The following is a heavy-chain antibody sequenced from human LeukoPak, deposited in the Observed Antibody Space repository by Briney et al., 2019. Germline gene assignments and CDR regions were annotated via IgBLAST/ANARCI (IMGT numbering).Heavy chain of an antibody. V-gene: IGHV3-7*04. J-gene: IGHJ4*02. CDR1: GFTFSSYW. Sequence: GGSLRLSCAASGFTFSSYWMSWVGQAPGKGLEWVANIKQDESEKYYVHSVEGRFTISRDNAKNSLYLQMNSLRAEDTGVYYCARDVPFGESCDYWGQGTLVSVSS. D-gene: IGHD3-10*01. CDR2: IKQDESEK. CDR3: ARDVPFGESCDY.